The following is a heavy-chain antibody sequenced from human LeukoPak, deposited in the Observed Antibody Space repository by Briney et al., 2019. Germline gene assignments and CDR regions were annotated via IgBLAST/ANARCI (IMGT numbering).Heavy chain of an antibody. D-gene: IGHD3-22*01. V-gene: IGHV7-4-1*02. Sequence: ASVKVSCKTSGYTFTNYPINWVRQAPGQGPEWMGWVNINTGNPTYAQGLTGRFVFSSDTSVSTAYLQISSLKAEDTAVYYCVSSDDTSGYFLYWGQGTLVTVSS. CDR1: GYTFTNYP. CDR2: VNINTGNP. CDR3: VSSDDTSGYFLY. J-gene: IGHJ4*02.